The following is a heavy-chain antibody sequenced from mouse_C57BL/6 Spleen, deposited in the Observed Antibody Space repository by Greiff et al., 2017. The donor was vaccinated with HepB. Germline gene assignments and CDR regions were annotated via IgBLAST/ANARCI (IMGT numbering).Heavy chain of an antibody. CDR1: GFSLSTSGMG. J-gene: IGHJ3*01. CDR2: IYWDDDK. CDR3: ARRARVSDYDYEAWFAY. D-gene: IGHD2-4*01. V-gene: IGHV8-12*01. Sequence: QVTLKVSGPGILQSSQTLSLTCSFSGFSLSTSGMGVSWIRQPSGKGLGWLAHIYWDDDKRYNPSLKSRLTIPKDTSRNQVFLKITSVDTADTATYSCARRARVSDYDYEAWFAYWGQGTLVTVSA.